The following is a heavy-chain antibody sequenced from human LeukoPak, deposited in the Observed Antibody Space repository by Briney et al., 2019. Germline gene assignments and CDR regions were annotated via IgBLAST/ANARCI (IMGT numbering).Heavy chain of an antibody. Sequence: SETLSLTYTVSGGSISSGYYYWSWIRQPAGKGLEWIGRIYTSGSTNYNPSLKSRVTISLDTSKNQFSLKLNSVTAADTAVYYCARDQLGEPTIFLAYWGQGTLVTVSS. J-gene: IGHJ4*02. V-gene: IGHV4-61*02. D-gene: IGHD3-3*01. CDR1: GGSISSGYYY. CDR3: ARDQLGEPTIFLAY. CDR2: IYTSGST.